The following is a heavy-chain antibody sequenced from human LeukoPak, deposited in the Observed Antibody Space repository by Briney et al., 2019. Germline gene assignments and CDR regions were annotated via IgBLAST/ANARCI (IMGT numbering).Heavy chain of an antibody. CDR2: ISAYHGDT. J-gene: IGHJ4*02. CDR3: ARDPSNTSGFYSYLDS. Sequence: ASVKVSCKASGYTFTSHGISWVRQAPGQGLEWMGWISAYHGDTKYAQKTQGRVTMTTDASTSTAYMELRSLRSDDTAMYYCARDPSNTSGFYSYLDSWGQGTLVTVSS. V-gene: IGHV1-18*01. D-gene: IGHD6-19*01. CDR1: GYTFTSHG.